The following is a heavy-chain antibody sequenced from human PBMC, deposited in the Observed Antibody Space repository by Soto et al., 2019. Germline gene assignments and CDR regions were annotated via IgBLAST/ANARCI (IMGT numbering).Heavy chain of an antibody. CDR1: GGTFSSYA. V-gene: IGHV1-69*12. CDR3: ARDTAMVTFSGRYFDY. CDR2: IIPIFGTA. J-gene: IGHJ4*02. Sequence: QVQLVQSGAEVKEPGSSVKVSCKASGGTFSSYAISWVRQAPGQGLEWMGGIIPIFGTANYAQKFQGRVTITADESTSTAYMELSSLRSEDTAVYYCARDTAMVTFSGRYFDYWGQGTLVTVSS. D-gene: IGHD5-18*01.